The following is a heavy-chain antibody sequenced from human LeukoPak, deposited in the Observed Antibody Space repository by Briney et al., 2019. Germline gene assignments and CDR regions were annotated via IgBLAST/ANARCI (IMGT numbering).Heavy chain of an antibody. V-gene: IGHV1-18*01. CDR2: ISAYNGNT. CDR1: GGPFNSYA. CDR3: ARGGIRLLYSFDY. D-gene: IGHD2-2*01. Sequence: ASVKVSCKAPGGPFNSYAINWVRQAPGQGLEWMGWISAYNGNTNYAQKLQGRVTMTTDTSTGTAYMELRSLRSDDTAVYYCARGGIRLLYSFDYWGQGTLVTVSS. J-gene: IGHJ4*02.